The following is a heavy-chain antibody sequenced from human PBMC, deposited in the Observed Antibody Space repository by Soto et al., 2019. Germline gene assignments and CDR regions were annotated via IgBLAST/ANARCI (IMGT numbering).Heavy chain of an antibody. CDR3: ARGLYCISTSCYVVWFDP. CDR2: IYYTGST. J-gene: IGHJ5*02. V-gene: IGHV4-59*08. Sequence: SETLSLTCTVSGGSISTYYWSWIRQPPGKGLEWIGYIYYTGSTNYNPSLKSRVTISVDTSKNQFSLKLSSVTAADTAVYYCARGLYCISTSCYVVWFDPWGQGTLVTVSS. CDR1: GGSISTYY. D-gene: IGHD2-2*01.